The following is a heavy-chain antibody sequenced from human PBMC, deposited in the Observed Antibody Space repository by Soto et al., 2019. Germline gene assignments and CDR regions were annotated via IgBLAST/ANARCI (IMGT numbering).Heavy chain of an antibody. D-gene: IGHD2-2*01. CDR3: ASTDQLQFFDI. Sequence: SETLSLTCTVSGGSISSYYWSWIRQPPGKGLEWIGYIYYSGSTNYNPSLKSRVTISVDTSKNQFSLKLSSVTAADTAVYYCASTDQLQFFDIWGQGTMVTVSS. CDR2: IYYSGST. CDR1: GGSISSYY. V-gene: IGHV4-59*01. J-gene: IGHJ3*02.